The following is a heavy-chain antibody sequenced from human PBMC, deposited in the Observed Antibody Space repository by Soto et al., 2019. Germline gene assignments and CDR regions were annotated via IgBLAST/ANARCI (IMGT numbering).Heavy chain of an antibody. CDR1: GYTFSDYY. J-gene: IGHJ4*02. D-gene: IGHD3-3*01. CDR2: IDTSSTKI. V-gene: IGHV3-11*01. Sequence: GGSLRLSCAASGYTFSDYYMSWIRQAPGKGLEWISYIDTSSTKIYYADSVKGRFTISRDNAKNSLYLEMNSLRDEDTAVYYCASHYDMWSGYLSPVDYWGQGTLVTGSS. CDR3: ASHYDMWSGYLSPVDY.